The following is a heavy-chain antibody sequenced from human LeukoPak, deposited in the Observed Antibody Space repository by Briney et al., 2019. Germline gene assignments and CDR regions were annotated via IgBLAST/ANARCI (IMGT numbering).Heavy chain of an antibody. J-gene: IGHJ4*02. V-gene: IGHV3-74*01. D-gene: IGHD1-26*01. CDR3: GRALGSPLDY. CDR2: INSDGSST. CDR1: GFTFSSDW. Sequence: GGSLRLSCAASGFTFSSDWMHWVRQAPGKGLVWVSRINSDGSSTAYADSVRGRFTISRDNAKNTLYLQMNSLRAEDTAVYYCGRALGSPLDYWGQGTLVTVSS.